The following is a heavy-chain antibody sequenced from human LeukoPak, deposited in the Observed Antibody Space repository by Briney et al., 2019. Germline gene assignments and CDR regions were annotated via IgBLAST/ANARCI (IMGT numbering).Heavy chain of an antibody. D-gene: IGHD6-13*01. V-gene: IGHV4-39*07. CDR2: IYYSGST. CDR1: GGSLSSSSYY. Sequence: SETLSLTCTVSGGSLSSSSYYWGWLRQPPGRGREWIGSIYYSGSTYYNPSLKSRVTISVDTSKNQFSLKLSSVTAADTAVYYCARRLSSRGYMDVWGKGTTVTVSS. J-gene: IGHJ6*03. CDR3: ARRLSSRGYMDV.